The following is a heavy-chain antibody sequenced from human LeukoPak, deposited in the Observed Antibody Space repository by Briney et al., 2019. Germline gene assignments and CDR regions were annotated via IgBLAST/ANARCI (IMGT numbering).Heavy chain of an antibody. CDR1: GFTFTSYD. D-gene: IGHD1-26*01. Sequence: GGSLRLSCAASGFTFTSYDMNWVRQAPGKGLEWVSAISGSGGSTYYADSVKGRFTISRDNSRNTLYLQMNSLTAEDTAVSFCANDQSSGTYYDYWGQGTLVTVSS. CDR3: ANDQSSGTYYDY. CDR2: ISGSGGST. J-gene: IGHJ4*02. V-gene: IGHV3-23*01.